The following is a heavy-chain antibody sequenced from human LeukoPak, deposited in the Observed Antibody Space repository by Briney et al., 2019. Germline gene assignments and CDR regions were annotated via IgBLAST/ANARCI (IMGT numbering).Heavy chain of an antibody. J-gene: IGHJ4*02. D-gene: IGHD1-26*01. Sequence: KPSETLSLTCTVSGGSISGYYWSWIRQPPGKGLEWIGYIYTSGSTNYNPSLKSRVTISVDTSKNRFSLRLSSVTAADTAMYFCARAYSRSYSHFDDWGQGTLVTVSS. CDR1: GGSISGYY. V-gene: IGHV4-4*09. CDR2: IYTSGST. CDR3: ARAYSRSYSHFDD.